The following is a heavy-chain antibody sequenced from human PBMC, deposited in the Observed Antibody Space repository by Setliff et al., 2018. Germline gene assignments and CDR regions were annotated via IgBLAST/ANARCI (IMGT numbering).Heavy chain of an antibody. CDR1: GYTFTSSG. D-gene: IGHD3-10*01. J-gene: IGHJ5*02. CDR3: ARNEGGRSWRITMVRGVPDSWFDP. V-gene: IGHV1-18*01. CDR2: ISAYSGNT. Sequence: ASVKVSCKASGYTFTSSGISWVRQAPGQGLEWMGWISAYSGNTNYAQRLKGRVTMTTDTSTSTDYMELRSLRSDDTAVYYCARNEGGRSWRITMVRGVPDSWFDPWGQGTLVTVSS.